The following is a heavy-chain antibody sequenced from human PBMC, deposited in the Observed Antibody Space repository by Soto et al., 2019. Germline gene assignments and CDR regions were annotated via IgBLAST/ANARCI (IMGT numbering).Heavy chain of an antibody. CDR3: ARDRWFGELWDGMDV. V-gene: IGHV1-69*04. D-gene: IGHD3-10*01. Sequence: ASVKVSCKASGGTFSSYTISWVRQAPGQGLEWMGRIIPILGIANYAQKFQGRVTITADKSTSTAYMELSSLRSEDTAVYYCARDRWFGELWDGMDVWGQGTTVTVSS. CDR1: GGTFSSYT. CDR2: IIPILGIA. J-gene: IGHJ6*02.